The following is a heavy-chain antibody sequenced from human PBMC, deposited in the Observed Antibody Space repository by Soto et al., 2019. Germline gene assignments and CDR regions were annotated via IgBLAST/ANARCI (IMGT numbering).Heavy chain of an antibody. CDR3: AKDTPLLEVVVVPSHVDY. V-gene: IGHV3-23*01. J-gene: IGHJ4*02. CDR1: GFTFSSYA. Sequence: GGSLRLSCAASGFTFSSYAMSWVRQAPGKGLEWVSAISGSGGSTYYADSVKGRFTISRDNSKNTLYLQMNSLRAEDTAVYYCAKDTPLLEVVVVPSHVDYWGQGTLVTVSS. CDR2: ISGSGGST. D-gene: IGHD2-2*01.